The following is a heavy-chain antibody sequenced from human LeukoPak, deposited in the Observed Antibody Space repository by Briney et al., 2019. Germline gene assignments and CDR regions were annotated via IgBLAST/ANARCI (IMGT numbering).Heavy chain of an antibody. CDR1: GGSISSSSYY. CDR3: ARRANIVVVPAAKKLDAFDI. Sequence: SETLCLTCTVSGGSISSSSYYWGWIRQPAGKGLEWIGSIYYSGSTYYNPSLKSRVTISVDTSKNQFSLKPSSVTAADTAVYYCARRANIVVVPAAKKLDAFDIWGQGTMVTVSS. J-gene: IGHJ3*02. D-gene: IGHD2-2*01. V-gene: IGHV4-39*01. CDR2: IYYSGST.